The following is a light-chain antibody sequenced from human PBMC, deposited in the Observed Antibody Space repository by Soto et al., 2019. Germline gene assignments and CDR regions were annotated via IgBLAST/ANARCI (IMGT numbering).Light chain of an antibody. CDR2: ATS. CDR3: QQTYTTPRT. V-gene: IGKV1-39*01. J-gene: IGKJ1*01. Sequence: DTQMAQSPSSLSASVGDRISITCRASHTASNYVNWYQQKPGKAPTLLISATSTLQSGVPSRFSGSGSGTDVTLTITSLQPEDFAIYYCQQTYTTPRTFGQGTKVAIK. CDR1: HTASNY.